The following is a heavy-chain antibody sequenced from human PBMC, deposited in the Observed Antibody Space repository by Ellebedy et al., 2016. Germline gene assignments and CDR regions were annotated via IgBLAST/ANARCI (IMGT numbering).Heavy chain of an antibody. CDR1: GGSINNYY. J-gene: IGHJ4*02. Sequence: SETLSLTCTVSGGSINNYYWSWVRQPPGKGLEWIGYIYYSGSTNYNPSLKSRVTISVDTSKNQFSLKLSSVTAADTAVYYCARDQAAVDYWGQGTLVTVSS. CDR3: ARDQAAVDY. V-gene: IGHV4-59*12. D-gene: IGHD6-13*01. CDR2: IYYSGST.